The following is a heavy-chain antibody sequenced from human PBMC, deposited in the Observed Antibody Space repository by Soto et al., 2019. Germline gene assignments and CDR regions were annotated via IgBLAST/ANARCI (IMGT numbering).Heavy chain of an antibody. CDR2: MNPNSGNT. D-gene: IGHD6-19*01. V-gene: IGHV1-8*01. CDR3: ARGLDSSGWYNYYYYGMDV. Sequence: ASVKVSCKASGYTFTSYDINWVRQATGQVLEWMGWMNPNSGNTGYAQKFQGRVTMTRNTSISTAYMELSSLRSEDTAVYYCARGLDSSGWYNYYYYGMDVWGEGTKVTVSS. CDR1: GYTFTSYD. J-gene: IGHJ6*04.